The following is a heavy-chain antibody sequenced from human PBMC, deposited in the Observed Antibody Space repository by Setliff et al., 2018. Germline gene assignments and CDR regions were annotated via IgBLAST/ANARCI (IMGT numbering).Heavy chain of an antibody. CDR3: ARHLLVQGTYHFDY. V-gene: IGHV4-39*01. J-gene: IGHJ4*02. D-gene: IGHD3-10*01. CDR1: GGSISSGSDY. CDR2: MYYSGST. Sequence: PSETLSLTCSVSGGSISSGSDYWGWIRQSPGKGLEWIGSMYYSGSTYYNPSLKGRVTLSVDTTKNQFSLKLTSLTAADTAVYFCARHLLVQGTYHFDYWGQGSPLTVSS.